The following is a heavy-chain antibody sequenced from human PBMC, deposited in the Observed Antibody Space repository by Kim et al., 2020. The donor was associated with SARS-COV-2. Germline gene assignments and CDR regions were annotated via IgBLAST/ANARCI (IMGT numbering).Heavy chain of an antibody. CDR2: ISYSGST. V-gene: IGHV4-61*01. J-gene: IGHJ4*02. Sequence: SETLSLTCTVSGGSVSSGSSYWSWIRQPPGKGLEWIGYISYSGSTNCNPSLKSRVTISVDTSKNQFSLKLTSVTAADTAVYFCARARYGDSYYFDYWGQGTLVTVSS. CDR3: ARARYGDSYYFDY. CDR1: GGSVSSGSSY. D-gene: IGHD4-17*01.